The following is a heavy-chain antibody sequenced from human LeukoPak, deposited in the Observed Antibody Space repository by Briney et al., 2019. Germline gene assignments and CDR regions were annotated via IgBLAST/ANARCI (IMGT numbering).Heavy chain of an antibody. Sequence: PGGSLRLSCAASGFTFSSYAMHWVRQAPGKGLEWVAVISYDGSNKYYADSVKGRFTISRDNSKNTLYLRMNSLRAEDTAVYYCARDGLGSYYRYYGMDVWGQGTTVTVSS. CDR2: ISYDGSNK. CDR3: ARDGLGSYYRYYGMDV. D-gene: IGHD1-26*01. V-gene: IGHV3-30-3*01. J-gene: IGHJ6*02. CDR1: GFTFSSYA.